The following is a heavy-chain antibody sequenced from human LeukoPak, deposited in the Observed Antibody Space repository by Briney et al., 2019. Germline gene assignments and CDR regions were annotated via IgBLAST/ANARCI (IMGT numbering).Heavy chain of an antibody. CDR3: ARSLGATTGYYHYYYMDV. D-gene: IGHD1-26*01. J-gene: IGHJ6*03. CDR1: GGTFSSYT. CDR2: IIPILGIA. Sequence: SVKVSCKASGGTFSSYTISWVRQAPGQGLEWMGRIIPILGIANYAQKFQGRVTITADKSTSTAYMELSSLRSEDTAVYYCARSLGATTGYYHYYYMDVWGKGTTVTVSS. V-gene: IGHV1-69*02.